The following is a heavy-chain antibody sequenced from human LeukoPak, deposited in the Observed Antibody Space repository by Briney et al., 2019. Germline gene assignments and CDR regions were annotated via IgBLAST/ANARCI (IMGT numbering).Heavy chain of an antibody. Sequence: AETLSLTCAVYGGSFSGYYLSWIRQPPGKGLEWIGEINHSGNTTYNPSLKSRVTISVDTSKRQFSLKLSSVIAADTAVYYCASGFDWQNAFDMWGEGTRV. J-gene: IGHJ3*02. V-gene: IGHV4-34*01. CDR1: GGSFSGYY. CDR2: INHSGNT. D-gene: IGHD3-9*01. CDR3: ASGFDWQNAFDM.